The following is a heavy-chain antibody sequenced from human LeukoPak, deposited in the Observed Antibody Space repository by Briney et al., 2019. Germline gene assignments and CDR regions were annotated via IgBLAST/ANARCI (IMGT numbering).Heavy chain of an antibody. CDR2: ISYDGSNK. D-gene: IGHD3-10*01. V-gene: IGHV3-30*18. Sequence: GGSLRLSCAASGFTFSSYGMHGVRRAPGKGLGWVAVISYDGSNKYYADSVKGRFTISRDNSKNTLYLQMNSLRAEDTAVYYCAKGMVRGAIDYWGQGTLVTVSS. CDR3: AKGMVRGAIDY. J-gene: IGHJ4*02. CDR1: GFTFSSYG.